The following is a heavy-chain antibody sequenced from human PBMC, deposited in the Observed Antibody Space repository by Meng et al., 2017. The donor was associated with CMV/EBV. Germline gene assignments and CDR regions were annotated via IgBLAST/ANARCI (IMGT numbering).Heavy chain of an antibody. J-gene: IGHJ5*02. V-gene: IGHV4-34*04. Sequence: GSLRLSCAIYGGSLSEYYWAWIRQSPAKGLEWIGEINHRGVTNTHPSLASRATLSIDTSKNQFSLKLISMTAVDTAMYYCARLPDVVDGGLATGNWVDPWGQGTLVTVSS. CDR3: ARLPDVVDGGLATGNWVDP. D-gene: IGHD5-12*01. CDR2: INHRGVT. CDR1: GGSLSEYY.